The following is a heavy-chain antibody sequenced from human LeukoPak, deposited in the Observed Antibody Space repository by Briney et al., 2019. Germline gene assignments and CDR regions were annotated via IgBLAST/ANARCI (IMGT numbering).Heavy chain of an antibody. CDR1: GFTFSGSA. V-gene: IGHV3-73*01. CDR2: IRSKANNYAT. J-gene: IGHJ4*02. Sequence: GGSLRLSCAASGFTFSGSAIHWVRQASGKGLEWVGRIRSKANNYATAYAESVKGRFTISRDDSKNTAYLQINSLKAEDTAVYYCTTIDEVNRKLDYWGQGTLVTVSS. CDR3: TTIDEVNRKLDY. D-gene: IGHD1-14*01.